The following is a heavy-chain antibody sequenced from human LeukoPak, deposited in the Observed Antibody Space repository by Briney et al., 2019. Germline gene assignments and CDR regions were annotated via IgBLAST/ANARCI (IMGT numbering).Heavy chain of an antibody. Sequence: GGSLRLSCAASGFTFSSYAMSWVRQAPGKGLEWVSSISSSSSYIYYADSVKGRFTISRDSAKNSLYLQMNSLRAEDTAVYYCARLRHDYGDYAGVGDDYWGQGTLVTVSS. D-gene: IGHD4-17*01. CDR3: ARLRHDYGDYAGVGDDY. J-gene: IGHJ4*02. CDR1: GFTFSSYA. V-gene: IGHV3-21*01. CDR2: ISSSSSYI.